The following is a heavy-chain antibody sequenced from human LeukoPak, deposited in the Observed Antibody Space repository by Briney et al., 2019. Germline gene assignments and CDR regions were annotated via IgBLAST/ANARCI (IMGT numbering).Heavy chain of an antibody. Sequence: GGSLRLSCAASGFTFSTYWMSWVRQAPGKVLEWVANINQDGSEKDYVDSVEGRFTISRDNAKNSLYLQMNSLRAEDTAVYYCARGRGLDYWGQGTLVTVSS. D-gene: IGHD1-26*01. J-gene: IGHJ4*02. CDR1: GFTFSTYW. CDR3: ARGRGLDY. V-gene: IGHV3-7*01. CDR2: INQDGSEK.